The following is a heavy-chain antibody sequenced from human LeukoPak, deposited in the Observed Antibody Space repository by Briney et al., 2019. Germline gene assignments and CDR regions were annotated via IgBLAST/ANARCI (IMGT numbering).Heavy chain of an antibody. J-gene: IGHJ5*02. Sequence: PSETLSLTCAVYGGSFSGYYWSWIRQPPGKGLEWIGEINHSGSTNYNPSLKSRVTISVDTSKTQFSLKLSSVTAADTAVYYCARYNYDFWSSYSKWFDPWGQGTLVTVSS. CDR1: GGSFSGYY. CDR3: ARYNYDFWSSYSKWFDP. CDR2: INHSGST. V-gene: IGHV4-34*01. D-gene: IGHD3-3*01.